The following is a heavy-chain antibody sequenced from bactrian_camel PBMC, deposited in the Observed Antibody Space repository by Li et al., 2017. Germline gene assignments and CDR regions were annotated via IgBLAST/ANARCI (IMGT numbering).Heavy chain of an antibody. D-gene: IGHD6*01. CDR3: VLVPYSCQTWSWAWPRD. V-gene: IGHV3S1*01. Sequence: HVQLVESGGGSVQAGGSLRLSCAASGYTSSTCFGWFRQAPRKGLEWVSGIHSGGGSTYYADSVKGRFTISLENAVNDNGKNTMYLQLNALLPEDTAMYFCVLVPYSCQTWSWAWPRDWGQGTQVTVS. CDR2: IHSGGGST. CDR1: GYTSSTC. J-gene: IGHJ4*01.